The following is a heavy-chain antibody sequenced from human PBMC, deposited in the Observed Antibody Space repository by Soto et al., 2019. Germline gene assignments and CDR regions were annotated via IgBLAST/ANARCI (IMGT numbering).Heavy chain of an antibody. CDR2: ISSSSSYT. Sequence: LSFAASGFTFSDYYMSWIRQAPGKGLEWVSYISSSSSYTNYADSVKGRFTISRDNAKNSLYLQMNSLRAEDTAVYYCARAYYYDSSGPPDWFDPWGQGTLVTVSS. CDR1: GFTFSDYY. D-gene: IGHD3-22*01. CDR3: ARAYYYDSSGPPDWFDP. J-gene: IGHJ5*02. V-gene: IGHV3-11*06.